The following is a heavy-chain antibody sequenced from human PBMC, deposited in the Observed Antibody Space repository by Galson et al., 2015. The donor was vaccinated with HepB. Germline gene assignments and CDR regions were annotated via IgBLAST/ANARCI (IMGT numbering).Heavy chain of an antibody. CDR3: TRMGDVSGYSSS. CDR1: GFTFSGSA. D-gene: IGHD6-13*01. Sequence: SLRLSCAASGFTFSGSAIHWVRQASGKGLEWVGRIRSKASSYATEYAASLKGRFTISRDDSKSTAYLHMDSLKTEDTAVYYCTRMGDVSGYSSSWGQGTLVTVSS. J-gene: IGHJ4*02. V-gene: IGHV3-73*01. CDR2: IRSKASSYAT.